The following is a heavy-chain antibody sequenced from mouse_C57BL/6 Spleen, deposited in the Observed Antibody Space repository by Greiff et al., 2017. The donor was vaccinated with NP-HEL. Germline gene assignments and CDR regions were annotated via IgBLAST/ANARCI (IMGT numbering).Heavy chain of an antibody. CDR3: TGEGIYGYAFDY. CDR2: IDPETGGT. Sequence: VQLQQSGAELVRPGASVTLSCKASGYTFTDYEMHWVKQTPVHGLEWIGAIDPETGGTAYNQKFKGKAILTADKSSSTAYMELRSLTSEDSAVYYCTGEGIYGYAFDYWGQGTTLTVSS. V-gene: IGHV1-15*01. CDR1: GYTFTDYE. J-gene: IGHJ2*01. D-gene: IGHD2-2*01.